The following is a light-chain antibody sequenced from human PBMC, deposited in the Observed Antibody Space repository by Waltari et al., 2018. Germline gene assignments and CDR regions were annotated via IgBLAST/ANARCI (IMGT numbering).Light chain of an antibody. CDR1: SSDVGAY. CDR3: SSYTSVNTVV. Sequence: QSALTQPASVSGSPGQSITISCTGSSSDVGAYVSWYQHHPGKAPQLIISDVSDRPSGVSERFSGYKSGKTASLSISGLRADDEANYYCSSYTSVNTVVFGGGTKVTVL. J-gene: IGLJ2*01. CDR2: DVS. V-gene: IGLV2-14*03.